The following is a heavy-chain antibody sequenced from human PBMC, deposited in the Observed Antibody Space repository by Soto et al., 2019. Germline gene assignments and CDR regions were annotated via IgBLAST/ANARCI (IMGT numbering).Heavy chain of an antibody. D-gene: IGHD3-10*01. J-gene: IGHJ3*01. CDR1: GFTFDYYW. CDR2: VHSDGTTT. Sequence: EVQLVESGGGLVQPGESLRLSCAASGFTFDYYWMHWVRQAPGKGLVWVSRVHSDGTTTTYADSVKGRFTISRDNARNTVSLQMSGLRAEDTAIYYCARGDRGGFDLWGHGTVVTVYS. CDR3: ARGDRGGFDL. V-gene: IGHV3-74*01.